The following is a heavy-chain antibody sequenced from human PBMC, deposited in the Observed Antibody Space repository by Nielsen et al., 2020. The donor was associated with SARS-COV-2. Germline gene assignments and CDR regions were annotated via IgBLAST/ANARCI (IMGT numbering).Heavy chain of an antibody. J-gene: IGHJ4*02. CDR1: GFTFSSYA. CDR2: ISGSGGST. Sequence: GESLKISCAASGFTFSSYAMSWVRQAPGKGLEWVSAISGSGGSTYYADSVKGRFTISRDNSKNTLYLQMNSLRAEGTAVYYCAKVGQQWLVGAYYFDYWGQGTLVTVSS. CDR3: AKVGQQWLVGAYYFDY. D-gene: IGHD6-19*01. V-gene: IGHV3-23*01.